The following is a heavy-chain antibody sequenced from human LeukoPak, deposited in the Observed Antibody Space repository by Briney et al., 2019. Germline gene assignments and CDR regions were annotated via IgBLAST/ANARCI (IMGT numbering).Heavy chain of an antibody. V-gene: IGHV4-39*07. D-gene: IGHD6-13*01. CDR2: IYYNGST. J-gene: IGHJ4*02. CDR1: GGSLSSSSYH. CDR3: ARGHNPGIAAAGIDY. Sequence: SEPLSLTCTVSGGSLSSSSYHWGWIRQPPGKGVEWNGCIYYNGSTYYNPSLKSRVTISVDTSKNQFSLKRSSVTAADPAVYYCARGHNPGIAAAGIDYWGQGTLVTVSS.